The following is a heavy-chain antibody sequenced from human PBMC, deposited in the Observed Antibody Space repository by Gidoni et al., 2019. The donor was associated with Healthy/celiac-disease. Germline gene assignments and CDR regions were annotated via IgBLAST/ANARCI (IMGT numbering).Heavy chain of an antibody. V-gene: IGHV3-9*01. CDR2: ISWNSGSI. CDR1: GFTFDDYA. CDR3: AKDVHSGFIH. D-gene: IGHD3-10*01. Sequence: EVQLVESGGGLVQPGRSLRLSCAASGFTFDDYAMHWVRQAPGKGLEWVSGISWNSGSIGYADSVKGRFTISRDNAKNSLYLQMNSLRAEDTALYYCAKDVHSGFIHWGQGTLVTVSS. J-gene: IGHJ4*02.